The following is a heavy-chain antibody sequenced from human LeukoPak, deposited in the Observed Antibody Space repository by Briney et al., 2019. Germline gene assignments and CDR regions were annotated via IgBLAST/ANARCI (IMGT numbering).Heavy chain of an antibody. Sequence: PGGSLRLSCAASGFTFSSYAMSWVRQAPGKGLEWVSAISGSGGSTYYADSVKGRFTISRDNSKSTLYLQMNSLRAEDTAVYYCAKAAKAPLGGYDFWSGYYENFDYWGQGTLVTVSS. D-gene: IGHD3-3*01. V-gene: IGHV3-23*01. CDR1: GFTFSSYA. CDR2: ISGSGGST. CDR3: AKAAKAPLGGYDFWSGYYENFDY. J-gene: IGHJ4*02.